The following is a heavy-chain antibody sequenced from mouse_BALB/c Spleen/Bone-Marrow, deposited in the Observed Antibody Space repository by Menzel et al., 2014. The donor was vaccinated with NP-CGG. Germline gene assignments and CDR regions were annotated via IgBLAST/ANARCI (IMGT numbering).Heavy chain of an antibody. CDR2: INPRTGYT. D-gene: IGHD2-4*01. CDR1: GYTFTNYW. Sequence: QVQLMESGAELAKPGASVKMSCKASGYTFTNYWMHWVKQRPGQGLEWIGYINPRTGYTEYNQMFKDKATLTADKSSTTADMQLSSLTAKDTAVYYCAREWGSRSTMITTKVADYWGQGTTLTVSS. V-gene: IGHV1-7*01. CDR3: AREWGSRSTMITTKVADY. J-gene: IGHJ2*01.